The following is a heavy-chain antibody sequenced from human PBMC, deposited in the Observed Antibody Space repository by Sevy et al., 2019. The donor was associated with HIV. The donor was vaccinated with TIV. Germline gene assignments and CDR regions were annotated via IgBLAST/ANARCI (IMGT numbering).Heavy chain of an antibody. CDR2: ISSSSNYI. CDR1: GFTFSKYP. CDR3: ARDGGCSSTACLLYFDY. Sequence: GGSLRLSCVVSGFTFSKYPMNWVRQAPGKGLEWVSSISSSSNYIYYGDSVKGRFTISRDNAKNSLHLQMNSLRADDTAVYYCARDGGCSSTACLLYFDYWGQGTLVTVSS. D-gene: IGHD2-2*01. V-gene: IGHV3-21*01. J-gene: IGHJ4*02.